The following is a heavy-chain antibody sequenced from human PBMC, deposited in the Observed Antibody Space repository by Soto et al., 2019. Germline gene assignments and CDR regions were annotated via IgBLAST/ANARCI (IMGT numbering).Heavy chain of an antibody. CDR1: GGSISSGDYY. CDR3: ARGVPLEWLLPRTDYFDY. D-gene: IGHD3-3*01. CDR2: IYYSGST. J-gene: IGHJ4*02. Sequence: PSETLSLTCTVSGGSISSGDYYWSWIRQPPGKGLEWIGYIYYSGSTYYNPSLKSRVTISVDTSKNQFSLKLSSVTAADTAVYYCARGVPLEWLLPRTDYFDYWGQGTLVTVSS. V-gene: IGHV4-30-4*01.